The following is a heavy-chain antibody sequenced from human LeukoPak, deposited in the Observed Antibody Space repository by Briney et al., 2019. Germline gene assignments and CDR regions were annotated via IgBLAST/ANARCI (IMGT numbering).Heavy chain of an antibody. CDR1: GYTFTSYD. CDR2: MNPNSGNT. CDR3: ARGRTLWFGTLLQRDWFDP. V-gene: IGHV1-8*01. Sequence: ASVKVSCKASGYTFTSYDINWVRQATGQGLEWMGWMNPNSGNTGYAQKFQGRVTMTRNTSISTAYMELSSLRSEDTAVYYCARGRTLWFGTLLQRDWFDPWGQETLVTVSS. J-gene: IGHJ5*02. D-gene: IGHD3-10*01.